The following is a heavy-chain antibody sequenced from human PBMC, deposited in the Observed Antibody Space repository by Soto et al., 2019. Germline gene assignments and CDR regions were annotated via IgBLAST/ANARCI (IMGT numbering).Heavy chain of an antibody. D-gene: IGHD3-10*01. CDR2: IYYSGST. CDR1: GGSISSGGYY. Sequence: QVQLQESGPGLVKPSQTLSLTCTVSGGSISSGGYYWSWIRQHPGKGLEWIGYIYYSGSTYYNPSLNSRVTISVDTSKNQFSLKLSSVTAADTAVYYCARGRLMAMVRGATFDYWGQGTLVTVSS. V-gene: IGHV4-31*03. CDR3: ARGRLMAMVRGATFDY. J-gene: IGHJ4*02.